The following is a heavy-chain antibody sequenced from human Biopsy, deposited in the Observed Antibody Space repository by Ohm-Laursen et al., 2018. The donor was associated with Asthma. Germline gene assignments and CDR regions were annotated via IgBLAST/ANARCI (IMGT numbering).Heavy chain of an antibody. D-gene: IGHD2-21*02. V-gene: IGHV3-30*03. J-gene: IGHJ6*02. CDR3: ASYEVVTAILPMDD. CDR2: ISYDGSNK. CDR1: GFTFSSYG. Sequence: SLRLSCSASGFTFSSYGMHWVRQAPGKGLEWVACISYDGSNKYYADSVKGRSTISRDSSKNTLYLQMNSLRAEDTAVYYCASYEVVTAILPMDDWGQGTTVTVSS.